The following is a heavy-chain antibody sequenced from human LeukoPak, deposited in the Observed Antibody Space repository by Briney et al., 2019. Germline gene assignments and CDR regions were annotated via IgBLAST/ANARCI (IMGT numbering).Heavy chain of an antibody. CDR3: ARGPPRGNYYYMDV. D-gene: IGHD1-1*01. V-gene: IGHV3-13*01. CDR2: IGTASDT. Sequence: GGSLRLSCAASGFTFSSFDMHWVRQPTGQGLEWVSTIGTASDTYYPGSVEGRFTLSRDNAKNSLYLQMNSLTAGDTAVYYCARGPPRGNYYYMDVWGKGTTVTVSS. J-gene: IGHJ6*03. CDR1: GFTFSSFD.